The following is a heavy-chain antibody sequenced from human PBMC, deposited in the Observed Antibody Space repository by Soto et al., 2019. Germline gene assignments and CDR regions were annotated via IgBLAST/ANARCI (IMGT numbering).Heavy chain of an antibody. Sequence: GASVKVSCKASGYTFTNYYMHWVRQAPGQGLEWMGIINPSGGSTTYAQKFQGRVTMTRDTSTSTVYMELSGLRSEDTAIYYCARDGQGYGYGQALTEWGQGTLVTVSS. D-gene: IGHD5-18*01. CDR3: ARDGQGYGYGQALTE. CDR2: INPSGGST. CDR1: GYTFTNYY. V-gene: IGHV1-46*01. J-gene: IGHJ4*02.